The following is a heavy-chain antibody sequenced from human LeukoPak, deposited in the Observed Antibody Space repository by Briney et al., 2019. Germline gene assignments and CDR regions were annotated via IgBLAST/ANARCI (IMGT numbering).Heavy chain of an antibody. CDR2: IYTSGST. D-gene: IGHD2-2*01. Sequence: ASETLSLTCTVSGGSISSYYWSWIRQPAGKGLEWIGRIYTSGSTNYNPSLKSRVTMSVDTSKNQFSLKLSSVTAADTAVYYCARGDCSSTSCYCIWFDPWGQGTLVTVSS. V-gene: IGHV4-4*07. CDR3: ARGDCSSTSCYCIWFDP. CDR1: GGSISSYY. J-gene: IGHJ5*02.